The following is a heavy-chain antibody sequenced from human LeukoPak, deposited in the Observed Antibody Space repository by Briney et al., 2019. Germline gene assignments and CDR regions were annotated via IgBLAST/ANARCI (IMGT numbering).Heavy chain of an antibody. J-gene: IGHJ4*02. V-gene: IGHV1-2*02. CDR2: INPNRGGT. D-gene: IGHD1-26*01. CDR3: ARDPTIVGATRYYFDY. Sequence: ASVKVSCKASGYTFTGYYLHWVRQAPGQGLEWMGWINPNRGGTNYAQKFQGRVTMTRDTSISTAYMELSRLRSDDTAVYYCARDPTIVGATRYYFDYWGQGTLVTVSS. CDR1: GYTFTGYY.